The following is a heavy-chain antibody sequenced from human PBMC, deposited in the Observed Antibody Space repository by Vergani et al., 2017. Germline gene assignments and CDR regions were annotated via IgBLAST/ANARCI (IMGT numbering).Heavy chain of an antibody. V-gene: IGHV1-69*04. Sequence: QVQLVQSGAEVKKPGSSVKVSCKASGGTFSSYAISWVRQAPGQGLEWMGRIIPILGIANYAQKFQGRVTITADKSTSTAYMELSSLRSEDTAVYYCARDFSPAPGIAKSNXFDPWGQGTLVTVSS. CDR3: ARDFSPAPGIAKSNXFDP. J-gene: IGHJ5*02. D-gene: IGHD6-13*01. CDR2: IIPILGIA. CDR1: GGTFSSYA.